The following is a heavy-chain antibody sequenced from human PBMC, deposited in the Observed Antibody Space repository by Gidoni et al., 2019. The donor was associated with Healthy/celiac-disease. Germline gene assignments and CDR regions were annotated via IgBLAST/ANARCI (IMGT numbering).Heavy chain of an antibody. CDR3: ARDLDSSYYYYGMDV. V-gene: IGHV3-66*02. D-gene: IGHD4-4*01. J-gene: IGHJ6*02. Sequence: DVQLVKSGGCLVQPGGSLRPPCAASGITVSSNYMSWVRQAPGTGLEWVLVIYSGGRTYYADSVKGRFTISRDNSKNTLYLQMNSLRAEDTAVYYCARDLDSSYYYYGMDVWGQGTTVTVSS. CDR2: IYSGGRT. CDR1: GITVSSNY.